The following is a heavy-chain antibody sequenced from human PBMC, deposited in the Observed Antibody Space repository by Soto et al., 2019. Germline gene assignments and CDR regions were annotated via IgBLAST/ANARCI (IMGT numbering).Heavy chain of an antibody. D-gene: IGHD6-13*01. CDR1: GGTFSSYA. CDR3: ARFGGGDTYSSSWDYYYYYGMDV. V-gene: IGHV1-69*13. CDR2: IIPIFGTA. Sequence: GASVKVSCKASGGTFSSYAISWVRQAPGQGLEWMGGIIPIFGTANYAQKFQGRVTITADESTSTAYMELSSLRSEDTAVYYCARFGGGDTYSSSWDYYYYYGMDVWGQGTTVTVSS. J-gene: IGHJ6*02.